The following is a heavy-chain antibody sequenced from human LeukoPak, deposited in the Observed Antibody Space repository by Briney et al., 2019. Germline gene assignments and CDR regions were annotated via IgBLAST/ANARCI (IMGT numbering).Heavy chain of an antibody. Sequence: PGGSLRLSCAASGFTVSSNYMSWVRQAPGKGLVWVSRINSDGTSTNYADSVKGRFTISRDNAKNTLYLQMNSLRAEDTAVYYCATQYCTNAVCPWGQGTLVTVSS. V-gene: IGHV3-74*01. CDR1: GFTVSSNY. CDR2: INSDGTST. CDR3: ATQYCTNAVCP. D-gene: IGHD2-8*01. J-gene: IGHJ5*02.